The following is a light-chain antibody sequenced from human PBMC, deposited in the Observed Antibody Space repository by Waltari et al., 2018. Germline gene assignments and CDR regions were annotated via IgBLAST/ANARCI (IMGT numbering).Light chain of an antibody. CDR3: QKHERFPAV. Sequence: FILTQSPGHLSLSPEEKATLTGRASQSISRYLAWYQQKPGQSPRILIYAAFSRATGIPDRVSGSGSGTDFSLTISRLEPEDFAVYYCQKHERFPAVFGQGTKVEIK. J-gene: IGKJ1*01. V-gene: IGKV3-20*01. CDR1: QSISRY. CDR2: AAF.